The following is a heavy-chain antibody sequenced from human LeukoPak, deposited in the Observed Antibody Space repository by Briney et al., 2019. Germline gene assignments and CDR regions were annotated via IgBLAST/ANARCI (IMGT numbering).Heavy chain of an antibody. Sequence: GASVKVSCKASGYTFTGYYMHWVRQAPGQGLEWMGWINPNSGGTNYVQKFQGWVTMTRDTSISTAYMELSRLRSDDTAVYYCARELDCSGGSCRALDVWGQGTTVTVSS. J-gene: IGHJ6*02. CDR1: GYTFTGYY. D-gene: IGHD2-15*01. CDR2: INPNSGGT. V-gene: IGHV1-2*04. CDR3: ARELDCSGGSCRALDV.